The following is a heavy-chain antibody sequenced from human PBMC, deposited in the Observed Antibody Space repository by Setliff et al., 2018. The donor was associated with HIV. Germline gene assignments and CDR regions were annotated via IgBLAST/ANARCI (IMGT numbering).Heavy chain of an antibody. CDR2: AYHTGST. J-gene: IGHJ3*02. CDR1: GAPVTDSNW. CDR3: ARGYAFDI. V-gene: IGHV4-4*02. Sequence: SETLSLTCEVSGAPVTDSNWWNWVRQPPGKGLEWIGEAYHTGSTNYSPSLERRVTISVDTSKNQFSLALTSVTAADTAVFYCARGYAFDIWGQGTMVTVSS.